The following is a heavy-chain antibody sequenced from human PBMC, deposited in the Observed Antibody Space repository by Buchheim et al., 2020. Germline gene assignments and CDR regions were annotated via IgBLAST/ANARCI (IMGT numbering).Heavy chain of an antibody. CDR1: GFSFGSYA. J-gene: IGHJ4*02. V-gene: IGHV3-23*01. Sequence: EVQLLESGGGLVQPGGSLRLSCAASGFSFGSYAMRWVRQAPEKGLAWVSDISASGDGTAYADSVKGRFTISRDNSNNMLYLQMNSLRAEDTAVYYCAKGDATSGYCASDYWGQGTL. CDR2: ISASGDGT. D-gene: IGHD3-22*01. CDR3: AKGDATSGYCASDY.